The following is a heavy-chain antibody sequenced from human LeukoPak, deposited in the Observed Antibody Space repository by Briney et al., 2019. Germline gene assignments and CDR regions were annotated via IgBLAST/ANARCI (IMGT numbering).Heavy chain of an antibody. J-gene: IGHJ6*02. V-gene: IGHV3-23*01. CDR3: AKTHYDLLDV. D-gene: IGHD5-12*01. CDR1: GFSFSTSP. Sequence: GSLRLSCAASGFSFSTSPMSWVRPPPGKGLEWVSAMNNGPGATFYRDSVRGRFTISRDDSKSTLYLQMNSLRAEDTGTYYCAKTHYDLLDVWGQGTTVTVSS. CDR2: MNNGPGAT.